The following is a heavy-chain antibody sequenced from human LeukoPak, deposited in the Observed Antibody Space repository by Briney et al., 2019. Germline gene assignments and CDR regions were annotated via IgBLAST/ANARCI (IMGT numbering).Heavy chain of an antibody. J-gene: IGHJ4*02. Sequence: PGGSLRLSCAASGFTFSNNWMSWVRQAPGKGLEWVANINQDGSENYYVDSVKGRFTISRDNAKNSLFLQMNSLRAEDTAVYYCATDRPLDYWGPGTLVTVSS. CDR3: ATDRPLDY. CDR1: GFTFSNNW. D-gene: IGHD6-6*01. CDR2: INQDGSEN. V-gene: IGHV3-7*01.